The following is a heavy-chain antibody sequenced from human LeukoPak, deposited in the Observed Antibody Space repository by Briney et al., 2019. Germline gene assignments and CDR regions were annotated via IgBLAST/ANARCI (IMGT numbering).Heavy chain of an antibody. J-gene: IGHJ4*02. D-gene: IGHD3-22*01. CDR3: ARAQDFSDSSGPNYLDF. CDR2: FSHRGGS. Sequence: SETLSLTCTVSGYSLSSGFFCDWIPQSPGKGLEWIGSFSHRGGSYHNPSLKSRVTISVDTSKNQFSLKLLSVTAADTAVYYCARAQDFSDSSGPNYLDFWGQGILVTVSS. CDR1: GYSLSSGFF. V-gene: IGHV4-38-2*02.